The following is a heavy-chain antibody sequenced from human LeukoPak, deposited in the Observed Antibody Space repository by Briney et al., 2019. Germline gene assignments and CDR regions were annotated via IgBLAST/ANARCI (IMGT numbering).Heavy chain of an antibody. Sequence: GGSLRLSCAASGFTFSSYWMNWARKAPGKGLDWVQYIGAAGSTIYYADSVKGRFTISRDNAKNSLFLQMNSLRAEDTAVYYCARDSSTYAGPPDYWGQGTLVTVSS. V-gene: IGHV3-48*01. D-gene: IGHD2-2*01. CDR1: GFTFSSYW. J-gene: IGHJ4*02. CDR2: IGAAGSTI. CDR3: ARDSSTYAGPPDY.